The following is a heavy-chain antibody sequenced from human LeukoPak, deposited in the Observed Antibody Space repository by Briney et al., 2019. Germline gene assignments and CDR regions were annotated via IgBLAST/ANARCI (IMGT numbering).Heavy chain of an antibody. CDR3: ARGRLGYSDC. CDR2: IKSDESRT. V-gene: IGHV3-74*01. CDR1: GFTFSSYG. D-gene: IGHD4-11*01. Sequence: GGSLRLSCAASGFTFSSYGMHWVRQGPGEGVGWVSYIKSDESRTNYADSVKGRFTISRDNAKNTLYLQMNSLGAEDTAVYYCARGRLGYSDCWGQGTLVTVSS. J-gene: IGHJ4*02.